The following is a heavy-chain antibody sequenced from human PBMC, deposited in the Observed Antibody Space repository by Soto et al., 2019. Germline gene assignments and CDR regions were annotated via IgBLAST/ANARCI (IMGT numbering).Heavy chain of an antibody. CDR1: GFTFSSYA. V-gene: IGHV3-30-3*01. J-gene: IGHJ5*02. CDR3: ARENYDSSGYYHEVFHWFDP. CDR2: ISYDGSNK. Sequence: PGGSLRLSCAASGFTFSSYAMHWVRQAPGKGLEWVAVISYDGSNKYYADSVKGRFTISRDNSKNTLYLQMNSLGAEDTAVYYCARENYDSSGYYHEVFHWFDPWGQGTLVTVSS. D-gene: IGHD3-22*01.